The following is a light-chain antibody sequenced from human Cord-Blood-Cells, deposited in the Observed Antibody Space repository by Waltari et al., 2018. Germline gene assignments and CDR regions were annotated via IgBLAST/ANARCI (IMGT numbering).Light chain of an antibody. CDR2: DAS. CDR1: QDISNY. CDR3: QQYDNLPPLT. J-gene: IGKJ4*01. Sequence: DIQMTQSPSSLSASVGDRVTITCKASQDISNYLNWYQQKPGKAPTLLIYDASNLETGVPSRFSGSGSGTDFTFTISSLQPEDIATYYCQQYDNLPPLTFGGGTKVEIK. V-gene: IGKV1-33*01.